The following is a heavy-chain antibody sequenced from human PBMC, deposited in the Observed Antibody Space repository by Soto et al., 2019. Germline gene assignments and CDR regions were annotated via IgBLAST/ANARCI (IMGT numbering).Heavy chain of an antibody. D-gene: IGHD3-10*01. CDR3: ARVNYYADCGMDV. CDR1: GYTFTSYG. Sequence: ASLKVSCKASGYTFTSYGISWVRQAPGQGLEWMGWISAYNGNTNYAQKLQGRVTMTTDTSTSTAYMELRSLRSDDTAVYYCARVNYYADCGMDVWGQGTTVPVSS. J-gene: IGHJ6*02. CDR2: ISAYNGNT. V-gene: IGHV1-18*01.